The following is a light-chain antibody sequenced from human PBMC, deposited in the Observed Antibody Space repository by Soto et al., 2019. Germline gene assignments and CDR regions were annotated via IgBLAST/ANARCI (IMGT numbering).Light chain of an antibody. Sequence: VVTHEPSLTVSPGETVTLTCPSSTVPVTRCLYPHWVPQKPGQAPKILSYTTTSKHSRPPARFTRSLLGGKASLTLSDVQPEDEADYYCLLYYGCFYLLGAWTTVTGL. CDR1: TVPVTRCLY. J-gene: IGLJ1*01. CDR2: TTT. CDR3: LLYYGCFYL. V-gene: IGLV7-43*01.